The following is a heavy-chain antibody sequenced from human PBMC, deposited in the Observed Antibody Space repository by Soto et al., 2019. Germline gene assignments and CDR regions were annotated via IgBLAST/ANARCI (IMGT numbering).Heavy chain of an antibody. D-gene: IGHD3-9*01. CDR3: ARFSRYDILTGFHY. CDR2: INHSGST. CDR1: GGSFSGYY. J-gene: IGHJ4*02. V-gene: IGHV4-34*01. Sequence: SETLSLTCAAYGGSFSGYYWSWIRQPPGKGLEWIGEINHSGSTNYNPSLKSRVTISVDTSKNQFSLKLSSVTAADTAVYYCARFSRYDILTGFHYWGQGTLVTVSS.